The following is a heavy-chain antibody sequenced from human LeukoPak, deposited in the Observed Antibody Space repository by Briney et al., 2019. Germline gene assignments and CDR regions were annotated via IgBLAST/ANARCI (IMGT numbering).Heavy chain of an antibody. J-gene: IGHJ4*02. CDR1: GFTFSNYN. CDR2: ISTSGSII. D-gene: IGHD6-19*01. Sequence: GGSLRLSCPASGFTFSNYNMNWVAQAPGEGLRWLSSISTSGSIIYYADSVKGRFTLSRDNAKNSLYLQMNSLRAEDTAVYYCARGGWYRDFDYWGQGTLVTVSS. CDR3: ARGGWYRDFDY. V-gene: IGHV3-48*01.